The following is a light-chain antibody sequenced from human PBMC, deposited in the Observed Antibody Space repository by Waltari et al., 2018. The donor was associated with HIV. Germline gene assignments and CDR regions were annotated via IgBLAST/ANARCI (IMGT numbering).Light chain of an antibody. CDR3: AVWDDTLRGV. J-gene: IGLJ2*01. Sequence: QSVLTQPPSASGTPGQRVTISCSGSSSNIGTNYVYWYQQLPGTAPKVVICRNKQRPSGVPDRFSSSKSGTSASLAINGLRSEDEANYYCAVWDDTLRGVFGGGTKLTVL. CDR1: SSNIGTNY. V-gene: IGLV1-47*01. CDR2: RNK.